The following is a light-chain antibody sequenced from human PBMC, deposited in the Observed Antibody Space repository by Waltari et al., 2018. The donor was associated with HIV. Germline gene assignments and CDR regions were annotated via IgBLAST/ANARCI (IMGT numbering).Light chain of an antibody. CDR1: PLPPLL. Sequence: FELTQPPSMSVPPGQPPRITSSGHPLPPLLACWFQQKSGQAHLLLIFNDTERQTGIPARFSGSSSGTVATVTISGVRAEDEADYYCQSSDTSGTYFGGGTKLTVL. CDR2: NDT. V-gene: IGLV3-25*03. J-gene: IGLJ2*01. CDR3: QSSDTSGTY.